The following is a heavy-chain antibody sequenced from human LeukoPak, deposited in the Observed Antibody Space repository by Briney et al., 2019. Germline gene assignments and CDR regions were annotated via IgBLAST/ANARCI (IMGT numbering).Heavy chain of an antibody. Sequence: SETLSLTCTVSGGSIRSYYWSWIRQPPGKGLEWIGNIYYNGNTNYNPSLRSRVTISVDTSKNQFSLKVTSVTAADTAVYYCASVAWICKGGFVHPSSIDDWGQGTLVTVSS. D-gene: IGHD2-15*01. CDR2: IYYNGNT. J-gene: IGHJ4*02. CDR1: GGSIRSYY. CDR3: ASVAWICKGGFVHPSSIDD. V-gene: IGHV4-59*01.